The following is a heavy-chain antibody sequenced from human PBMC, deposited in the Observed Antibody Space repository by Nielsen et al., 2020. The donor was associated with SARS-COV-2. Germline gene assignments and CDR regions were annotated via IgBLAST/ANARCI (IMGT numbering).Heavy chain of an antibody. CDR3: AAKYGGEWLAVFDY. D-gene: IGHD6-19*01. J-gene: IGHJ4*01. CDR2: INHTGKT. V-gene: IGHV4-34*01. Sequence: SETLSLTCAVYGGSVSGYYWSWIRQPPGKGLEWIGEINHTGKTNYTPSLKSRVTISVDTSKNQFSLKLTSVTAADTAVYYCAAKYGGEWLAVFDYWGQGTQVTVSS. CDR1: GGSVSGYY.